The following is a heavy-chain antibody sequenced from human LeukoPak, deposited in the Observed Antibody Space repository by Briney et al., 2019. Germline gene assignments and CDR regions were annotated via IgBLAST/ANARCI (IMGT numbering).Heavy chain of an antibody. D-gene: IGHD5-12*01. Sequence: ASVKVSCKASRYTFTGYYMHWVRQAPGRGLEWMGWISPNSGGTQYAQKFQGRVTMTRDTSSSTAYMELSSLRSDDTAMYYCARDLGGDIVATIAYWGQGTLVTVSS. CDR1: RYTFTGYY. CDR3: ARDLGGDIVATIAY. CDR2: ISPNSGGT. V-gene: IGHV1-2*02. J-gene: IGHJ4*02.